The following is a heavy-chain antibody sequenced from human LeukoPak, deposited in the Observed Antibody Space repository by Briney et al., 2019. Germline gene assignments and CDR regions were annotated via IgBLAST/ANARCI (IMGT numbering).Heavy chain of an antibody. CDR2: IYYSGSA. D-gene: IGHD6-13*01. V-gene: IGHV4-30-4*08. J-gene: IGHJ2*01. Sequence: PSETLSLTCTVSGGSISSGDYYWSWIRQPPGKGLEWIGYIYYSGSAYYNPSLKSRVTISVDTSKNQFSLKLSSVTAADTAVYYCARSRAAAGFSYWYFDLWGRGTLVTVSS. CDR1: GGSISSGDYY. CDR3: ARSRAAAGFSYWYFDL.